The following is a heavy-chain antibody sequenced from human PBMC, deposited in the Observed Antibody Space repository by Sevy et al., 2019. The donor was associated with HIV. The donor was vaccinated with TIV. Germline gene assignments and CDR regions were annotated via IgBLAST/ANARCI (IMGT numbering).Heavy chain of an antibody. CDR1: GFIVSSHY. CDR3: ARGGILDYGDYLDY. Sequence: GGSLRLSCAASGFIVSSHYMSWVRQAPGKGLEWVSVIYSGGGGSTYYADSVKGRFTISRDDSKNTLYLQMNSLRAEDTAVYYCARGGILDYGDYLDYWGQGTLVTVSS. J-gene: IGHJ4*02. D-gene: IGHD4-17*01. CDR2: IYSGGGGST. V-gene: IGHV3-53*01.